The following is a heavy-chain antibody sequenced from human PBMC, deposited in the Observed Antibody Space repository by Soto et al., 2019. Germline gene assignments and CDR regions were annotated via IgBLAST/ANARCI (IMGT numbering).Heavy chain of an antibody. D-gene: IGHD5-18*01. J-gene: IGHJ6*02. CDR1: GFTFSSYG. Sequence: QVQLVESGGGVVQPGRSLRLSCAASGFTFSSYGMHWVRQAPGKGLEWVAVIWYDGSNKYYADSVKGRFTISRDNSKNPLYLQMNSVRAEDKAVYYCAREAAMVQNYCYYGMDVWGQGTTVTVSS. CDR2: IWYDGSNK. CDR3: AREAAMVQNYCYYGMDV. V-gene: IGHV3-33*01.